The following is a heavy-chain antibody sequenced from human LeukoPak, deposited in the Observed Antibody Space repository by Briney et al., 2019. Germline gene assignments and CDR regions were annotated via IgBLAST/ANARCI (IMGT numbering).Heavy chain of an antibody. CDR1: GGSISSGAYY. CDR3: ARQRDYGDYRLDY. J-gene: IGHJ4*02. CDR2: IYYSGST. D-gene: IGHD4-17*01. Sequence: SETLSLTCTVSGGSISSGAYYWSWIRQHPGKGLEWIGYIYYSGSTNYNPSLKSRVTISVDTSKNQFSLKLSSVTAADTAVYYCARQRDYGDYRLDYWGQGTLVTVSS. V-gene: IGHV4-61*08.